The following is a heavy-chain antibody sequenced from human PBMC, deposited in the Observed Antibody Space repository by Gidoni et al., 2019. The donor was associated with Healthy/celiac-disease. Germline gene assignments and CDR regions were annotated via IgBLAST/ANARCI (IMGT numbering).Heavy chain of an antibody. Sequence: QVQLVQSGAEVKKPGASVKVSCKVSGYTLTEFSMHWVRQAPGKGLEWMGGFDPEDGETIYAQKFQGRVTMTEDTSTDTAYMELSSLRSEDTAVYYCATVVRRGAPFTAGPTFDYWGQGTLVTVSS. V-gene: IGHV1-24*01. CDR1: GYTLTEFS. CDR3: ATVVRRGAPFTAGPTFDY. CDR2: FDPEDGET. J-gene: IGHJ4*02. D-gene: IGHD1-26*01.